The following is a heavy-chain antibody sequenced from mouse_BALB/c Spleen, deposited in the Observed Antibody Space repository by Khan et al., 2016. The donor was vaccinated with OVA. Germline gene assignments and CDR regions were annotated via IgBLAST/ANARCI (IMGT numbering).Heavy chain of an antibody. CDR1: GYSITSDYA. CDR2: ISYSGST. CDR3: ARRAYCGNWYFDV. V-gene: IGHV3-2*02. Sequence: VQLKESGPGLVKPSQSLSLTCTVTGYSITSDYAWNWIRQFPGNKLEWMGYISYSGSTRYNPSLKSRISITRDTSKNQFFLQLNSVTTEDTATYYCARRAYCGNWYFDVWGAGTTVTVSS. D-gene: IGHD1-1*02. J-gene: IGHJ1*01.